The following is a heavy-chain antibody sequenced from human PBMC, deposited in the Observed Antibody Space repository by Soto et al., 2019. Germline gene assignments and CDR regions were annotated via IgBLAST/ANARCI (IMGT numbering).Heavy chain of an antibody. J-gene: IGHJ3*02. Sequence: EVQLLESGGGLVQPGGSLRLSCAASGFTLSSYAMNWVRQAPGKGLEWVSDISGSGGSTYYADSVKGRFTISRDNSKNTLYLQMNSLRAEDTAVYYCARRIVYDAFDIWGQGTMVTVSS. CDR3: ARRIVYDAFDI. V-gene: IGHV3-23*01. D-gene: IGHD2-8*01. CDR2: ISGSGGST. CDR1: GFTLSSYA.